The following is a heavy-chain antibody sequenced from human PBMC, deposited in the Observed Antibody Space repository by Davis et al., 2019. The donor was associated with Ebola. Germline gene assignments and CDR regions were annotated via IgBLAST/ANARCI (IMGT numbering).Heavy chain of an antibody. CDR2: MNPNSGNT. V-gene: IGHV1-8*02. J-gene: IGHJ3*02. Sequence: SVKVSCKASGGTFSSYAISWVRQATGQGLEWMGWMNPNSGNTGYAQKFQGRVTMTRNTSISTAYMELSSLRSEDTAVYYWARLCNWNYVIVCSFDIWGQGTMVTVSS. CDR3: ARLCNWNYVIVCSFDI. D-gene: IGHD1-7*01. CDR1: GGTFSSYA.